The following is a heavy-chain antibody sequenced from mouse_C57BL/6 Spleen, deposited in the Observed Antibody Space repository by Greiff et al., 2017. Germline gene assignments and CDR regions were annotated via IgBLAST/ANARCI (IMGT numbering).Heavy chain of an antibody. CDR1: GFTFSDYG. V-gene: IGHV5-17*01. D-gene: IGHD2-4*01. CDR3: ASYDYFAY. CDR2: ISSGSSTI. J-gene: IGHJ3*01. Sequence: EVKLVESGGGLVKPGGSLKLSCAASGFTFSDYGMHWVRQAPEKGLEWVAYISSGSSTIYYADTVKGRFSISRDNAKNTLFLQMTSLRSEDTAMYYCASYDYFAYWGQGTLVTVSA.